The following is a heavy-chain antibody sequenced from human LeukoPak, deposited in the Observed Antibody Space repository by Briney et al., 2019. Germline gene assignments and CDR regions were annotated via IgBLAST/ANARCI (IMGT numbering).Heavy chain of an antibody. CDR2: ISGSGGST. J-gene: IGHJ6*03. D-gene: IGHD5-12*01. CDR1: GFTVSSNS. Sequence: GGSLRLSCTVSGFTVSSNSMSWVRQAPGKGLEWVSAISGSGGSTYYADSVKGRFTISRDNSKNTLYLQMNSLRAGDTAVYYCAKVGESGGGYDTWGAPYYMDVWGKGTTVTISS. CDR3: AKVGESGGGYDTWGAPYYMDV. V-gene: IGHV3-23*01.